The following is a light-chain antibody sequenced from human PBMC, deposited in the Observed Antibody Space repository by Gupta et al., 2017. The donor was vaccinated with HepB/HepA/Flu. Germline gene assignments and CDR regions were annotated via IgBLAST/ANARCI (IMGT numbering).Light chain of an antibody. CDR3: QQRSDYPRT. V-gene: IGKV1-9*01. CDR2: SAS. CDR1: QVIYTF. Sequence: IQLTQSPSFLSASVGDRVTITCRASQVIYTFLAWYQQEPGKPPKLLIHSASTVQSGVPSRFSGSGSGTEFTLTISSLQPEDFATYYCQQRSDYPRTFGQGTRLEIK. J-gene: IGKJ5*01.